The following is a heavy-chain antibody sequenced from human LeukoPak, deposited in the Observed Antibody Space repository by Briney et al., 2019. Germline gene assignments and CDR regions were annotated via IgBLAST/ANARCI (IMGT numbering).Heavy chain of an antibody. CDR1: GFTFSSYS. D-gene: IGHD3-22*01. CDR3: ASTNLTYYYDMNWFDP. Sequence: GGSLRLSCAASGFTFSSYSMNWVRQAPGKGLEWVSSISSSSSYIYYADSVKGRFTISRDNAKNSLYLQMNSLRAEDTAVYYCASTNLTYYYDMNWFDPWGQGTLVTVSS. J-gene: IGHJ5*02. V-gene: IGHV3-21*01. CDR2: ISSSSSYI.